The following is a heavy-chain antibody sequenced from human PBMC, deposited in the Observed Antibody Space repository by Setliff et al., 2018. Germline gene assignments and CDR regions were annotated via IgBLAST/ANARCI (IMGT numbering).Heavy chain of an antibody. Sequence: GGSLRLSCAVSGFTFSGSAVHWVRQASGKGLEWVGRIRSKAFSYATRYTESMKGRFTISRDDSKNTMSLQMNSLKTEDTAVYFCATRPGDFWGQGTTVTVS. J-gene: IGHJ6*02. CDR3: ATRPGDF. CDR2: IRSKAFSYAT. D-gene: IGHD2-8*02. V-gene: IGHV3-73*01. CDR1: GFTFSGSA.